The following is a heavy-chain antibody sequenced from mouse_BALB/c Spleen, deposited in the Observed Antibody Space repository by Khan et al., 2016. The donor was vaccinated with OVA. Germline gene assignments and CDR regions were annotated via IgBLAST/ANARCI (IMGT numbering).Heavy chain of an antibody. CDR1: GYTFINYW. CDR2: INPSTAYT. J-gene: IGHJ2*01. V-gene: IGHV1-7*01. CDR3: ARRGLRRDFDY. D-gene: IGHD1-2*01. Sequence: QVQLKESGAELAKPGASVKMSCKASGYTFINYWILWVKQRPGQGLEWIGYINPSTAYTEYNQNFKDKATLTADKSSRTAYMQLSSLTSEDSAVYYCARRGLRRDFDYWGQGTTLTGSS.